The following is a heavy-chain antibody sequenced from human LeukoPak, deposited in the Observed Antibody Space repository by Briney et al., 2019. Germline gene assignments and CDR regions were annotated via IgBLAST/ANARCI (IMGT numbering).Heavy chain of an antibody. CDR1: GGTFSSYA. CDR2: IIPIFGTT. D-gene: IGHD3-10*01. Sequence: SVKVSCKASGGTFSSYAISWVRQAPGQGLEWMGGIIPIFGTTNYAQKFQGRVTVTADESTSTAYMELSSLRSEDTAVYYCARDYYGSGTYYKPFDYWGQGTLVTVSS. J-gene: IGHJ4*02. CDR3: ARDYYGSGTYYKPFDY. V-gene: IGHV1-69*13.